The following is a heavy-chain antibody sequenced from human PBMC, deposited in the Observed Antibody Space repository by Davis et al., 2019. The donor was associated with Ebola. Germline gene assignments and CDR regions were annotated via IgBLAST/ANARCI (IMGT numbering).Heavy chain of an antibody. CDR3: ARLGSSNWNDY. CDR1: GNTFTDYY. Sequence: ASVKVSCKASGNTFTDYYVHWVRQAPGQGLEWMGIINPSGGSTSYAQKFQGRLTLTSNTSTTTVYMVLNSLRSEDTAVYYCARLGSSNWNDYWGQGTLVTVSS. V-gene: IGHV1-46*01. CDR2: INPSGGST. D-gene: IGHD1-1*01. J-gene: IGHJ4*02.